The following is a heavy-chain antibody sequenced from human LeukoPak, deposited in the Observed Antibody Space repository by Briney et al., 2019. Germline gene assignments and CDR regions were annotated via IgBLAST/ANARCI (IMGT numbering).Heavy chain of an antibody. CDR1: GYPFTSYY. D-gene: IGHD2-2*01. J-gene: IGHJ4*02. Sequence: GASVKVSCKASGYPFTSYYMHWVRQAPGQGLEWMGIINPSGGSTSYAQKFQGRVTMTRDMSTSTVYMELSSLRSEDTAVYYCARAQPDIVVVPPEDYWGQGTLVTVSS. V-gene: IGHV1-46*01. CDR2: INPSGGST. CDR3: ARAQPDIVVVPPEDY.